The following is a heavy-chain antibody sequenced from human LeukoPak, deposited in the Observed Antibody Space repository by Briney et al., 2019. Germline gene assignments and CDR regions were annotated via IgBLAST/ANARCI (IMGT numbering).Heavy chain of an antibody. V-gene: IGHV3-53*01. CDR1: GFIVSSNY. J-gene: IGHJ4*02. CDR2: IYSGGST. Sequence: GGSLRLSCAASGFIVSSNYMSWVRQAPGKGLEWVSSIYSGGSTYYADSVKGRFTISRDNPKNSLNLQMNSLRAEDTAVYYCARGTYTFDYWGQGTLVSVSS. CDR3: ARGTYTFDY. D-gene: IGHD1-1*01.